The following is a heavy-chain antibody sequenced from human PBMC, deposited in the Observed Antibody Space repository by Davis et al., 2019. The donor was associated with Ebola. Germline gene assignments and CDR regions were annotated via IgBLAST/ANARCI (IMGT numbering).Heavy chain of an antibody. CDR2: ISAYNGNT. J-gene: IGHJ6*02. CDR3: ARMYSSCWSHPTNYYYGMDV. D-gene: IGHD6-19*01. CDR1: GYTFTGYD. Sequence: AASVKVSCKASGYTFTGYDMHWVRQAPGQGLEWMGWISAYNGNTNYAQKLQGRVTMTTDTSTTTAYMDLRSLRSEDTAVYYCARMYSSCWSHPTNYYYGMDVWGQGTTVTVSS. V-gene: IGHV1-18*04.